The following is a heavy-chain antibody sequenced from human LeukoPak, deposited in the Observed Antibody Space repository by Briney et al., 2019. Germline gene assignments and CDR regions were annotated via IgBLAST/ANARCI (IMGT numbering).Heavy chain of an antibody. V-gene: IGHV4-4*09. CDR2: TYTSGST. CDR1: GGSISSYY. J-gene: IGHJ4*02. Sequence: SGTLSLTCTVSGGSISSYYWTWIRQSPGKGLEWIGYTYTSGSTNYNPSLKSRVTISVDTSKNQFSLKLSSVTAADTAVYYCARGVSSRHLGFDYWGQGTLVTVSS. D-gene: IGHD6-13*01. CDR3: ARGVSSRHLGFDY.